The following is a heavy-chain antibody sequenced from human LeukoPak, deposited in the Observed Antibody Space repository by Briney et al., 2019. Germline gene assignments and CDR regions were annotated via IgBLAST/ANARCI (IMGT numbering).Heavy chain of an antibody. CDR1: GFTFDDYG. Sequence: GGSLRLSCAASGFTFDDYGMSWVRQAPGKGLEWVSGINWNGGSTGYADSVKGRFTISRDNAKNSLYLQMNSLRAEDTALYYCARLHSSIVVVPAAYRYYYYYYMDVWAKGPRSPSP. CDR3: ARLHSSIVVVPAAYRYYYYYYMDV. V-gene: IGHV3-20*04. D-gene: IGHD2-2*01. CDR2: INWNGGST. J-gene: IGHJ6*03.